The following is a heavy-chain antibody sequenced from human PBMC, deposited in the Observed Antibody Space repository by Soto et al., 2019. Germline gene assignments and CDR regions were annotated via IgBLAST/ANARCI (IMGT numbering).Heavy chain of an antibody. D-gene: IGHD3-3*01. CDR3: ARSFAAIWSGYSPPRLGMDF. CDR2: IYPGDSDT. CDR1: GYSFSSYW. V-gene: IGHV5-51*01. J-gene: IGHJ6*02. Sequence: GESLKISCKGSGYSFSSYWIGWVRQLPGKGLEWMGIIYPGDSDTTYSPSFQGQVTISADKSISTAYLQWSSLMASDTAMYYCARSFAAIWSGYSPPRLGMDFWGQGTTVTVSS.